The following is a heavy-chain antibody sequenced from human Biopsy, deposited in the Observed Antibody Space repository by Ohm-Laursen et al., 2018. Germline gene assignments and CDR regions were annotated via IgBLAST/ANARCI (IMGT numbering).Heavy chain of an antibody. Sequence: SLRLFCTASGFTFSDYYMSWVRQAPGQGLEWLSYISRSGSIIDYADSVKGRFTISRDNAQNTLYLQMNSLRADDTAVYYCARDWGGDYGGNIDYYYFYGMDVWGQGTTVTVSS. V-gene: IGHV3-11*01. CDR3: ARDWGGDYGGNIDYYYFYGMDV. J-gene: IGHJ6*02. CDR2: ISRSGSII. CDR1: GFTFSDYY. D-gene: IGHD4-23*01.